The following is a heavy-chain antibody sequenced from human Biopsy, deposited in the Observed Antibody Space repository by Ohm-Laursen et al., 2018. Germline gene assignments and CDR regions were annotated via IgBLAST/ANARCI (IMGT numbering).Heavy chain of an antibody. V-gene: IGHV1-46*01. J-gene: IGHJ6*02. Sequence: ASVKVSCKSSGYNFGNYYINWVRKVPGQGLEWLGVVNPVAEATMYAQKFQDRITLTRDASTNTVYMDLTSLTSEDTAVYYCARESPLRLGVCGAIRCFKEVFGMDVWGQGTTVSVSS. CDR2: VNPVAEAT. D-gene: IGHD2-21*01. CDR3: ARESPLRLGVCGAIRCFKEVFGMDV. CDR1: GYNFGNYY.